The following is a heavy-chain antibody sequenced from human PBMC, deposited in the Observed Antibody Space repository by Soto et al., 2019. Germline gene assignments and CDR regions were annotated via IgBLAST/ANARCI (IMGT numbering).Heavy chain of an antibody. Sequence: SVKVSCKASGGTFSSYAISWVRQAPGQGLEWMGGIIPIFGTANYAQKFQGRVTITADESTSTAYMELSSLRSDDTAVYYCARTNGEAIAARQGYGMDVWGQGTTVTVSS. D-gene: IGHD6-6*01. J-gene: IGHJ6*02. V-gene: IGHV1-69*13. CDR2: IIPIFGTA. CDR3: ARTNGEAIAARQGYGMDV. CDR1: GGTFSSYA.